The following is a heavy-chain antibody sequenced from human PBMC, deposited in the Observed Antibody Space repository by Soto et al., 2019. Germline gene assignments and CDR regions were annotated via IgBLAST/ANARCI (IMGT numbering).Heavy chain of an antibody. CDR1: GGSISSSSYY. CDR3: SRGIIGCTVNAPFYYYGMDV. Sequence: SETLSLTCTVSGGSISSSSYYWGWIRQPPGKGLEWIGSIYYSGSTYYNPSLKSRVTISVDTSKNQFSLKLRSVTAADTAVYYFSRGIIGCTVNAPFYYYGMDVWGQGTTVTVSS. CDR2: IYYSGST. J-gene: IGHJ6*02. V-gene: IGHV4-39*01. D-gene: IGHD4-17*01.